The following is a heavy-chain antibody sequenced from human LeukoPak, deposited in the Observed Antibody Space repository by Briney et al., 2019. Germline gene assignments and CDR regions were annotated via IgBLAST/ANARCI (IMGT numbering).Heavy chain of an antibody. CDR2: ISFDVSNK. D-gene: IGHD2-2*02. CDR3: ARGYCTTTSCYIDY. Sequence: GGSLRLSCAASGFTFRNYAIHWVRQAPGKGLEWVAVISFDVSNKYYADSVKGRFTISRDNSKNTLYLQMNSLRGEDTALYYCARGYCTTTSCYIDYWGQGTLVTVSS. V-gene: IGHV3-30*04. J-gene: IGHJ4*02. CDR1: GFTFRNYA.